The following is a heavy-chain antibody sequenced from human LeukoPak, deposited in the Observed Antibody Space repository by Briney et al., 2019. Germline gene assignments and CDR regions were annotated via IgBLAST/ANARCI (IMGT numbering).Heavy chain of an antibody. CDR3: ARRVSGDYAFDY. V-gene: IGHV5-51*01. CDR2: IYPGDSDT. J-gene: IGHJ4*02. D-gene: IGHD4-17*01. Sequence: GESLKISCKASGYSFTTYWIAWVRQMPGKGLEWMGMIYPGDSDTRYSPSFQGQITISVDKSISIAYLQWSSLKASDTAIYYCARRVSGDYAFDYWGQGTLVTVSS. CDR1: GYSFTTYW.